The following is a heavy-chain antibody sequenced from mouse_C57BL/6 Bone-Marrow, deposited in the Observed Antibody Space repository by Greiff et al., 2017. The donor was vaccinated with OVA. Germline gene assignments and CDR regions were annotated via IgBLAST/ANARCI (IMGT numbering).Heavy chain of an antibody. Sequence: EVQLVESGGGLVQPGGSMKLSCVASGFTFSNYWMNWVRQSPEKGLEWVAQIRLKSDNYATHYAESVKGRFTISRDDSKSSVYLQMNNLRGEDTGIYYCTTGNYWGQGTTLTVSS. D-gene: IGHD4-1*01. V-gene: IGHV6-3*01. CDR3: TTGNY. CDR2: IRLKSDNYAT. J-gene: IGHJ2*01. CDR1: GFTFSNYW.